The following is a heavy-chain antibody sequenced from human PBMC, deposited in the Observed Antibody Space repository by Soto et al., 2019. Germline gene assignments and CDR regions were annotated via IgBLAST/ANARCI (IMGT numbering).Heavy chain of an antibody. CDR2: AYFSGGNT. CDR3: AYGSSSAWIDY. J-gene: IGHJ4*02. Sequence: PSETLSLTCSVSGDSMRGYHFYWGWIRQAPGKGLEWIGSAYFSGGNTYYSPSLKSRVSISVDTSKNEFSLRLTSLAAADTAVYFCAYGSSSAWIDYWGQGTLVTVSS. D-gene: IGHD6-25*01. CDR1: GDSMRGYHFY. V-gene: IGHV4-39*01.